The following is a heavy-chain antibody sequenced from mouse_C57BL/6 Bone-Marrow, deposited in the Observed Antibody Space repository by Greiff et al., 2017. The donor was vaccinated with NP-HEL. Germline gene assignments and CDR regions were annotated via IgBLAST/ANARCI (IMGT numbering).Heavy chain of an antibody. CDR2: IWLDDDK. CDR1: GFSLSTFGMG. D-gene: IGHD2-5*01. V-gene: IGHV8-8*01. CDR3: ARIRDYSNRWDAMDY. J-gene: IGHJ4*01. Sequence: QVTLKESGPGILKPSQTLSLTCSFSGFSLSTFGMGVGWIRQPSGRGLEWLAHIWLDDDKYYNPALKRRLTISTDTSKNQVFLKIANVDTADTATYYCARIRDYSNRWDAMDYWGQGTSVTVSS.